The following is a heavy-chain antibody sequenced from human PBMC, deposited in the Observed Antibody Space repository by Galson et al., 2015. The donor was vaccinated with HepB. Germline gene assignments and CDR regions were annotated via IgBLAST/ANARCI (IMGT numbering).Heavy chain of an antibody. CDR2: INPKNGGT. J-gene: IGHJ5*02. Sequence: SVKVSCKASGYTFTDYNIHWVRQAPGQGLEWMGWINPKNGGTVYAQKFQGRVTMTSDTSIRTAFMEVNSLRSDDTAVYYCARGPPGYYYDSSGSLDLWGRGTLVTVSS. CDR3: ARGPPGYYYDSSGSLDL. CDR1: GYTFTDYN. V-gene: IGHV1-2*02. D-gene: IGHD3-22*01.